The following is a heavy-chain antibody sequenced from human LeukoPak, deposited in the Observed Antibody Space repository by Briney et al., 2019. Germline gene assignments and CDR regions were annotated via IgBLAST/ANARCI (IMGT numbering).Heavy chain of an antibody. V-gene: IGHV4-4*07. CDR2: IYTSGST. D-gene: IGHD1-26*01. CDR1: GGSISSYY. CDR3: AREVVGAVDAFDI. J-gene: IGHJ3*02. Sequence: PSETLSLTCTVSGGSISSYYWSWIRQPAGKGLEWIGRIYTSGSTNYNPPLKSRVTISADKSKNQFSLKLSSVTAADTAVYYCAREVVGAVDAFDIWGQGTMVTVSS.